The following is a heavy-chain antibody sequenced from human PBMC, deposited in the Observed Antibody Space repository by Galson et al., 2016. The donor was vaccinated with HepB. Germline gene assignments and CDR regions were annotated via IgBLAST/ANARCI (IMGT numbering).Heavy chain of an antibody. CDR2: ISYDGTNK. J-gene: IGHJ4*02. Sequence: SLRLSCAASGFTFSNYAMHWVRQTPGKGLEWVGVISYDGTNKYYIDSVKGRFTISRDNFKNTVYLQMNGLRPEDAAIYYCARKPSPIAGANRAAFDYWGQGTPVAVSS. V-gene: IGHV3-30*04. CDR3: ARKPSPIAGANRAAFDY. D-gene: IGHD1-26*01. CDR1: GFTFSNYA.